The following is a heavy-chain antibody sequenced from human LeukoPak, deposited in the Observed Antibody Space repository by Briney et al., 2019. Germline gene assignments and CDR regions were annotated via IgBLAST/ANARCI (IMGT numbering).Heavy chain of an antibody. CDR3: AKDRWRDGSSSFDN. J-gene: IGHJ4*02. D-gene: IGHD6-6*01. CDR1: GYTFTSYS. Sequence: ASVKVSCKASGYTFTSYSINWVRQAPGQGLEWMGWISTYNGNSNYAQKLQGRVTMTTDTSPSTAYMELRSLRSDDTAMYYCAKDRWRDGSSSFDNWGQGTLVTVSS. CDR2: ISTYNGNS. V-gene: IGHV1-18*01.